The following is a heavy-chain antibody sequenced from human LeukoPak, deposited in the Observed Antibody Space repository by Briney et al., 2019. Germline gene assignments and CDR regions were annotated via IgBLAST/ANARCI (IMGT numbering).Heavy chain of an antibody. CDR3: ARGGYYGSGNDFRFDP. V-gene: IGHV4-39*07. J-gene: IGHJ5*02. Sequence: SETLSLTCTVSGGAISSSSYYWGWIRQPPGKGLEWVGSIHYSGYTYYNPSLKSRVTISVETSKNQFSLKLKSVTAADTAVYYCARGGYYGSGNDFRFDPWGQGTLVTVSS. D-gene: IGHD3-10*01. CDR1: GGAISSSSYY. CDR2: IHYSGYT.